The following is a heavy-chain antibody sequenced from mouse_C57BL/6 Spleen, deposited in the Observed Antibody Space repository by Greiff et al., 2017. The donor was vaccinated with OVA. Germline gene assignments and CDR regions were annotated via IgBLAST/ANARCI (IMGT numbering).Heavy chain of an antibody. Sequence: EVQLQESGPGLVKPSQSLSLTCSVTGYSITSGYYWNWIRQFPGNKLEWMGYISYDGSNNYNPSLKNRISITRDTSKNQFFLKLNSVTTEDTATYYCARGNWDPYFDYWGQGTTLTVSS. CDR2: ISYDGSN. D-gene: IGHD4-1*01. J-gene: IGHJ2*01. CDR1: GYSITSGYY. V-gene: IGHV3-6*01. CDR3: ARGNWDPYFDY.